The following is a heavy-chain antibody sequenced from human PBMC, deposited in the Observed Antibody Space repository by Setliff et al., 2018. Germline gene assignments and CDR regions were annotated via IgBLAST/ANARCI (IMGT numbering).Heavy chain of an antibody. CDR2: IIHTGST. CDR3: ARVGYYDSSGYSFAFDI. CDR1: GGSFSGYY. J-gene: IGHJ3*02. Sequence: PSETLSLTCAVYGGSFSGYYWSWIRQPPGKRLEWIGEIIHTGSTNYNPSLKSRVTISVDTSKNQFSLKLSSVTAADTAVYYCARVGYYDSSGYSFAFDIWGQGTMVTVSS. V-gene: IGHV4-34*12. D-gene: IGHD3-22*01.